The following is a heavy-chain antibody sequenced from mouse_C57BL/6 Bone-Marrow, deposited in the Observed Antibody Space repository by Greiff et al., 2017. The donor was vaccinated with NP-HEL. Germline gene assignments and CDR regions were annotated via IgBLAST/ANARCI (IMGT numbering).Heavy chain of an antibody. J-gene: IGHJ1*03. CDR2: IWSGGST. D-gene: IGHD3-3*01. V-gene: IGHV2-2*01. CDR3: ARRGDSHWYFDV. CDR1: GFSLTSYG. Sequence: QVQLQQSGPGLVQPSQSLSITCTVSGFSLTSYGVHWVRQSPGKGLEWLGVIWSGGSTDYTAAVITRLSISKDNSKSQVFFKMNSLQADDTAIYYCARRGDSHWYFDVWGTGTTVTVSS.